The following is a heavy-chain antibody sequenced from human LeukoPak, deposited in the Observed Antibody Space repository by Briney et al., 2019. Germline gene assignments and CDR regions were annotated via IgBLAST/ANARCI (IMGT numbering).Heavy chain of an antibody. CDR1: GYTFTNYY. V-gene: IGHV1-46*01. CDR3: ARQWGTAMITSFDY. Sequence: ASVKVSCKASGYTFTNYYMHWVRQAPGQGLEWMGIVNPSGGSTSSAQRFQGRVTMTRDTSTSTVYMGLSSLRSEDTAVYDCARQWGTAMITSFDYWGQGTLVTVSS. D-gene: IGHD5-18*01. CDR2: VNPSGGST. J-gene: IGHJ4*02.